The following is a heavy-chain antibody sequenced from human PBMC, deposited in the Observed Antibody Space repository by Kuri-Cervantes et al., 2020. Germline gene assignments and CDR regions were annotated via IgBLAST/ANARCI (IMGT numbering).Heavy chain of an antibody. CDR1: GFTFSSYG. J-gene: IGHJ6*01. Sequence: GESLKISCAASGFTFSSYGMHWVRQAPGKGLEWAASIKPDGSEKYYVDSVKGRFTISRDNAKNLLFVQMNSLRVEDTAVYFCARGHYGMDVWGQGTTVTVSS. V-gene: IGHV3-7*01. CDR3: ARGHYGMDV. CDR2: IKPDGSEK.